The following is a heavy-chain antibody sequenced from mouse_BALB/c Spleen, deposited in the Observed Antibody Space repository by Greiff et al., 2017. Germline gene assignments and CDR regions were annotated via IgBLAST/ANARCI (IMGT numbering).Heavy chain of an antibody. CDR3: ARGIIYFDY. J-gene: IGHJ2*01. CDR1: GFSLTSYC. CDR2: IWSGGST. V-gene: IGHV2-2*02. Sequence: VQLQQSGPGLVQPSQSLSITCTVSGFSLTSYCVHWVRQSPGQGLEWLGVIWSGGSTDYNAAFISRLSISKDNSKSQVFFKMNSLQANDTAIYYCARGIIYFDYWGQGTTLTVSS.